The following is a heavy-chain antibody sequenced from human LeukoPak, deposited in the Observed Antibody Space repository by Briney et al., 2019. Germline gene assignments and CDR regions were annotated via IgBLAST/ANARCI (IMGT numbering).Heavy chain of an antibody. D-gene: IGHD3-3*01. CDR1: GFTFSNYW. J-gene: IGHJ6*02. Sequence: GGSLRLSCAASGFTFSNYWMSWVRQAPGKGLEWVANIKQDGSEKYCVDSVKGRFTISRDNAKNSLYLQVNSLRAEDTAVYYCSRDLRFRDYYGMDVWGQGTTVTVSS. V-gene: IGHV3-7*03. CDR2: IKQDGSEK. CDR3: SRDLRFRDYYGMDV.